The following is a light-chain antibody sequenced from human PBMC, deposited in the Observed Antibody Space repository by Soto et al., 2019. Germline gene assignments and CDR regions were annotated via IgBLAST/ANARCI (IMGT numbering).Light chain of an antibody. CDR1: QSISIW. Sequence: DIQMTQSPSTVSASIGDRVTITCRASQSISIWVAWYQQKPGKAPKLLIYKASSLESRVPSRFSGCGSGTEFTPTISSLQPDDFSTYYCQQYDSFLYTFGQGTKVEI. J-gene: IGKJ2*01. V-gene: IGKV1-5*03. CDR2: KAS. CDR3: QQYDSFLYT.